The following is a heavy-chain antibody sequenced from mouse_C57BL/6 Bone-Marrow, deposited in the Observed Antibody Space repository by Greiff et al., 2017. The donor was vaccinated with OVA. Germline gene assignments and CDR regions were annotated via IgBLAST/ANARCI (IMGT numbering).Heavy chain of an antibody. D-gene: IGHD2-4*01. J-gene: IGHJ3*01. Sequence: EVMLVESGGGLVQPKGSLKLSCAASGFTFNTYAMHWVRQAPGKGLEWVARIRSKSSNYATYSADSVKDRFTISRDDSQSMLYLQMNNLKTEDTAMYDGVREEGLRRRAWFAYWGQGTLVTVSA. V-gene: IGHV10-3*01. CDR2: IRSKSSNYAT. CDR3: VREEGLRRRAWFAY. CDR1: GFTFNTYA.